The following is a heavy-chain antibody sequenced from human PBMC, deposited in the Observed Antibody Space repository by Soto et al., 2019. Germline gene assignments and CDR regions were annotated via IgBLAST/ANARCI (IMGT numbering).Heavy chain of an antibody. V-gene: IGHV1-69*02. CDR1: GGTFSSYT. J-gene: IGHJ3*02. CDR2: IIPILGIA. Sequence: SVKVSCKASGGTFSSYTISWVRQAPGQGLEWMGRIIPILGIANYAQKFQGRVTITADKSTSTAYMELSSLRSEDTAVYYCARRRNGDWAFDIWGQGTMVTVSS. CDR3: ARRRNGDWAFDI. D-gene: IGHD2-21*01.